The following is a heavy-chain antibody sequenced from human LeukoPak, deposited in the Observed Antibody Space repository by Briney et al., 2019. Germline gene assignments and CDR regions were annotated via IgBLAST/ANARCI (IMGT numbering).Heavy chain of an antibody. CDR3: ARGVTAAGHFDY. V-gene: IGHV4-61*02. CDR1: GGSISSSSYY. J-gene: IGHJ4*02. D-gene: IGHD6-13*01. CDR2: IYTSGST. Sequence: ASETLSLTCTVSGGSISSSSYYWGWIRQPAGKGLEWIVRIYTSGSTTYNPSLKSRVTISVDTSKNQFSLILSSVTATDTALYYCARGVTAAGHFDYWGQGTLVTVSS.